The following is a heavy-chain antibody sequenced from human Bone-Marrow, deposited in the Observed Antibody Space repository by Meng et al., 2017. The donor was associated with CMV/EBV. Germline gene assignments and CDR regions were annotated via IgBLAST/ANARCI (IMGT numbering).Heavy chain of an antibody. D-gene: IGHD4-11*01. CDR1: GYNFAELP. Sequence: ASVKVSCKVSGYNFAELPINWVRQAPEKGLEWMGGFDPDEGETLYAQKFQGRVTITADKSTSTAYMELSSLRSEDTAVYYCARSLMTTVTTDYYYGMDVWGQGTTVTFSS. V-gene: IGHV1-24*01. J-gene: IGHJ6*02. CDR2: FDPDEGET. CDR3: ARSLMTTVTTDYYYGMDV.